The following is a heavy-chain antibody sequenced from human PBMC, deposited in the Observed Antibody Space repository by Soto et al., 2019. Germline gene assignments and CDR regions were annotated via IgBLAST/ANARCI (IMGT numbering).Heavy chain of an antibody. CDR1: GFTFKIAV. CDR2: TSYDRTKK. D-gene: IGHD4-17*01. CDR3: AKVIPTVTTFPSPYLTSFDH. V-gene: IGHV3-30*18. Sequence: GVFLKLFCEASGFTFKIAVMACVRKDQGKGQERGAATSYDRTKKAYAASAKGRCTISSDNSKNTLYLQKTSLRAEDTAVYYCAKVIPTVTTFPSPYLTSFDHSAQGTLVTVSS. J-gene: IGHJ4*02.